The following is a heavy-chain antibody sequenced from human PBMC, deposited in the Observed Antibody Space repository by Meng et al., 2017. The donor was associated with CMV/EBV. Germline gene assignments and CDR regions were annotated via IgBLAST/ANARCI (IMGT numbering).Heavy chain of an antibody. CDR2: INHSGST. D-gene: IGHD3-3*01. Sequence: GSLRLSCAVYGGSFSGYYWSWIRQPPGKGLEWIGEINHSGSTNYNPSLKSRVTISVGTSKNQFSLKLSSVTAADTAVYYCARGRAIFGVVTWAFGIWGQGTMVTVSS. CDR1: GGSFSGYY. J-gene: IGHJ3*02. V-gene: IGHV4-34*01. CDR3: ARGRAIFGVVTWAFGI.